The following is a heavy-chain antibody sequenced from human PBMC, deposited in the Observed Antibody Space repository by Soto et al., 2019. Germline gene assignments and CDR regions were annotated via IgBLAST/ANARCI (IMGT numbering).Heavy chain of an antibody. CDR1: GFTFSAFD. CDR3: TRDWSAVIGTPFDL. Sequence: QLQLVESGGGVVQPEKSLRLSCEASGFTFSAFDMHWVRQSPGKGLEWVATSSYDGDTKYYANSVKGRFTISRDNSRNNLDLHMNSLRAEDTAMYYCTRDWSAVIGTPFDLWGQGTMVVVSS. J-gene: IGHJ3*01. CDR2: SSYDGDTK. V-gene: IGHV3-30-3*01. D-gene: IGHD6-19*01.